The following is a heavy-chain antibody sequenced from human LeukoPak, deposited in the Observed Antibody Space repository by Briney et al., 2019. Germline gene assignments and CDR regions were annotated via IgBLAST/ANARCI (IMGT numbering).Heavy chain of an antibody. D-gene: IGHD3-22*01. CDR1: GGSISSGSYY. J-gene: IGHJ4*02. V-gene: IGHV4-61*02. CDR2: IYTSGST. Sequence: SETLSLTCTVSGGSISSGSYYWSWIRQPAGKGLEWIGRIYTSGSTNYNPSLKSRVTISVDTSKNQFSLKLSSVTAADTAVYYCSRDRKYYYDSSGYYNYYFDYWGQGTLVTVSS. CDR3: SRDRKYYYDSSGYYNYYFDY.